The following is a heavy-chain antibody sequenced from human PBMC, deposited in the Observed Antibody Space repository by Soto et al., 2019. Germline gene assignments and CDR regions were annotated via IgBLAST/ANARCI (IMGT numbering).Heavy chain of an antibody. J-gene: IGHJ4*02. CDR1: GFTFTSHW. V-gene: IGHV3-74*01. CDR2: INSDGSAT. Sequence: EVQLVESGGGLVQPGGSLRLSCAASGFTFTSHWMHWVHQAPGKGLVWVSRINSDGSATNCADSVKGRFTISRDNANNTLYLQMNSLRAEDTAVYYCAREFSRALDYWGQGTLVTVSS. CDR3: AREFSRALDY.